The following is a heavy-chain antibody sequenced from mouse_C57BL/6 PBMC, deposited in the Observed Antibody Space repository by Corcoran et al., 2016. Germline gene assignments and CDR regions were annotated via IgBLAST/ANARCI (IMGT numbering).Heavy chain of an antibody. V-gene: IGHV1-81*01. D-gene: IGHD1-1*01. CDR1: GYTFTSYG. CDR3: ARLAVWPYYGSSYGYFDV. CDR2: IYPRSGNT. J-gene: IGHJ1*03. Sequence: QVQLQQSGAELARPGASVKLSCKASGYTFTSYGISWVKQRTGQGLEWIGEIYPRSGNTYYNEKFKGKATLTADKSSSTAYMELRSLTSEDSAVYFCARLAVWPYYGSSYGYFDVWGTGTTVTVSS.